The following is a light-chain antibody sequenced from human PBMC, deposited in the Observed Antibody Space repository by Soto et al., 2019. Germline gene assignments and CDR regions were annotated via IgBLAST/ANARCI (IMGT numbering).Light chain of an antibody. V-gene: IGLV2-14*01. CDR3: SSYTSSSFVV. J-gene: IGLJ2*01. Sequence: QSVLTQPASVSGSPGQSITISCTGTSSDVGGYNYVSWYQQHPGKAPKLMIYDVSNRPSGVSNRFSGSKSGNTASLTISGLQAEDEADYYCSSYTSSSFVVVGGGTKLTVL. CDR1: SSDVGGYNY. CDR2: DVS.